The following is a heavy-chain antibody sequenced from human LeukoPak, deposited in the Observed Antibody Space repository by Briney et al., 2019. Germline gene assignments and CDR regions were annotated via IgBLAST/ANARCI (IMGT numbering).Heavy chain of an antibody. Sequence: SETLSLTCTVSGGSISGHYWTWIRLPPGRGLELIGHIFSTWATHYNPSLRSRVTMSIDTSKNQFSLRLSSVNVADTAVHYCARFSTRFDSGCSDASCYVHYWSQGTQVTVSS. CDR1: GGSISGHY. J-gene: IGHJ4*02. D-gene: IGHD2-2*01. V-gene: IGHV4-59*11. CDR3: ARFSTRFDSGCSDASCYVHY. CDR2: IFSTWAT.